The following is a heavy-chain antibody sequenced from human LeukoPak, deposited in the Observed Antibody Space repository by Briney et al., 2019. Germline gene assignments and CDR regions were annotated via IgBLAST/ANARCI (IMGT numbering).Heavy chain of an antibody. CDR1: GFTFSSYG. D-gene: IGHD3-9*01. CDR3: ARSLRYFGYYFDY. Sequence: GRSLRLSCAASGFTFSSYGMHWVRQAPGKGLEWVAVIWYDGSNKYYADSVKGRFTISRDNSKNTLYLQMNSLRAEDTAVYYCARSLRYFGYYFDYWGQGTLVTVCS. CDR2: IWYDGSNK. J-gene: IGHJ4*02. V-gene: IGHV3-33*01.